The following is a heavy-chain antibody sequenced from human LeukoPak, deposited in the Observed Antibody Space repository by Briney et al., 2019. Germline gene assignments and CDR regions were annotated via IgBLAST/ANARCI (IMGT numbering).Heavy chain of an antibody. V-gene: IGHV3-48*03. CDR3: TRITTAMDVDY. D-gene: IGHD5-18*01. CDR1: GFTFSRYQ. Sequence: GGSLRLSCPAFGFTFSRYQMNWVRQAPGKGLQWVSYISSSGSTIYYADSVKGRFTISRDNAKNSLYLQMNSLRAEDTAVYYCTRITTAMDVDYWGQGTLVTVSS. CDR2: ISSSGSTI. J-gene: IGHJ4*02.